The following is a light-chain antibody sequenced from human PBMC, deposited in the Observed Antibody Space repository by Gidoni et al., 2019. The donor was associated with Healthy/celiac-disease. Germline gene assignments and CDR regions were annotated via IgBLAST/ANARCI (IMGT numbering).Light chain of an antibody. V-gene: IGKV1-33*01. Sequence: DIQMTQSPSSLSASVGARVTITCQASQDISNYLNWYQQKPGKAPKLLIYDASNLETEVPSRFSGSGSGTDFTFTISSLQPEDIATYYCQQYDNHPYAFGQGTKLEIK. CDR1: QDISNY. J-gene: IGKJ2*01. CDR2: DAS. CDR3: QQYDNHPYA.